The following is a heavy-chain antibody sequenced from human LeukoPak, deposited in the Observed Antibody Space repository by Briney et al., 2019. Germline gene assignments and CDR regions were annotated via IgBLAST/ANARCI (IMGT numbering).Heavy chain of an antibody. CDR1: GYTFTSFN. CDR2: INPSGAGT. J-gene: IGHJ5*02. D-gene: IGHD3-10*01. V-gene: IGHV1-2*02. CDR3: ASITMVRGVTNTRWFDP. Sequence: GASVKVSCKASGYTFTSFNLHWVRQAPGQGLEWMGIINPSGAGTSYAQKFQGRVTMTRDTSISTAYMELSRLRSDDTAVYYCASITMVRGVTNTRWFDPWGQGTLVTVSS.